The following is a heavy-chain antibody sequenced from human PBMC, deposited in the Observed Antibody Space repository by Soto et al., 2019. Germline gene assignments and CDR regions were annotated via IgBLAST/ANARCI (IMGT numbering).Heavy chain of an antibody. D-gene: IGHD1-26*01. CDR1: GFNFINAW. J-gene: IGHJ6*02. V-gene: IGHV3-15*07. CDR2: IKSKTDGGTT. Sequence: EVQLVESGGGLVEPGGCLRLSCAASGFNFINAWMHWVRQAPGKGLEWVGRIKSKTDGGTTDYAAPVKGRLIISRDDSKNTLYLQINSLKMEDTAVYYCSALGVWGQGTTVTVSS. CDR3: SALGV.